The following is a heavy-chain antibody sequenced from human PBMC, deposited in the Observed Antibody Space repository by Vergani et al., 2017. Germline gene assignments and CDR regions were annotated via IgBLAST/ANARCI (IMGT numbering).Heavy chain of an antibody. V-gene: IGHV3-30*02. CDR2: IRNDGSYE. J-gene: IGHJ4*02. Sequence: QVQLVESGGGVVQFGGSLRLSCAASGFTFSNSGIHWVRQAPGRGLEWVAFIRNDGSYEYYGDSVKGRFTISRDDSRNTVYLQMNSLRAEDTAVYYCAKGCRDGNCGGTFEYWGQGTRVTVSP. CDR3: AKGCRDGNCGGTFEY. D-gene: IGHD2-15*01. CDR1: GFTFSNSG.